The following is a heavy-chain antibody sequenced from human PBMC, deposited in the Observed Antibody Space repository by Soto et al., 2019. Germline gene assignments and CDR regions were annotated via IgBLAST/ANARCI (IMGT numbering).Heavy chain of an antibody. J-gene: IGHJ4*02. Sequence: QVQLVESGGGVVQPGRSLRLSCAASGFTFSSYGMHWVRQAPGKGLEWVAVISYDGSNKYYADSVKGRFTISRDNSKNXLYLQMNSLRAEDTAVYYCAKDPPLNYGSGSYPDYWGQGTLVTVSS. CDR2: ISYDGSNK. CDR1: GFTFSSYG. V-gene: IGHV3-30*18. CDR3: AKDPPLNYGSGSYPDY. D-gene: IGHD3-10*01.